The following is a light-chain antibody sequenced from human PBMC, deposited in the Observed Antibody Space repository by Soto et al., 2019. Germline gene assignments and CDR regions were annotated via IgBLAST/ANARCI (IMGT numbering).Light chain of an antibody. CDR1: SNDVGGYNF. CDR2: EVT. V-gene: IGLV2-14*01. Sequence: QSVLTQPASVSGSPGQSITISCTGTSNDVGGYNFVSWYQQLPGKAPKLIIYEVTNRPSGISNRFSGSKSGNTASLTISGLQAEDEADYYCSSYTSISTLYVFGTGTKVTV. CDR3: SSYTSISTLYV. J-gene: IGLJ1*01.